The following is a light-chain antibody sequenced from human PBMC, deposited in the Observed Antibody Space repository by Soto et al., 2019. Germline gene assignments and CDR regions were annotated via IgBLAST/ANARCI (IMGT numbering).Light chain of an antibody. CDR3: QQDNSYGVLT. V-gene: IGKV1-5*01. CDR1: QSISSW. Sequence: DIQMTQSPSTLSASVGDRVTITCRASQSISSWLAWYQHKPGKAPKLLIYDASSLESGVPSRFSGRGPGTEFTLATSSLQPEDVGTYYCQQDNSYGVLTFGVGTKVQIK. CDR2: DAS. J-gene: IGKJ4*01.